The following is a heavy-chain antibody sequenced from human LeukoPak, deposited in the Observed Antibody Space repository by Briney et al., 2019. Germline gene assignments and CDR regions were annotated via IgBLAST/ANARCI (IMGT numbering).Heavy chain of an antibody. CDR2: IYYSGST. J-gene: IGHJ5*02. CDR3: ARATAMVKGYNWFDP. D-gene: IGHD5-18*01. CDR1: GGSISSYY. V-gene: IGHV4-59*01. Sequence: PSETLSLTCTVSGGSISSYYWSWIRQPPGKGLEWIGYIYYSGSTNYNPSLQSRVTISVDTSKNQFSLKLSSVTGADTAVYYCARATAMVKGYNWFDPWGQGTLVTVSS.